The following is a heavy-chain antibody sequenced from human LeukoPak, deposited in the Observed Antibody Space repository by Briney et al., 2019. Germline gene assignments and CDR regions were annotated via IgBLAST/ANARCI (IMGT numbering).Heavy chain of an antibody. D-gene: IGHD6-19*01. J-gene: IGHJ4*02. Sequence: PGGSLRLSCGASGFSFSVYEIHWVRQAPGKGLEWISDISSSGTTTYYADYVKGRFTISRDTSKNTLYLQMNSLRAEDTAIYYCAKAGRPQEVAGWIDYWGQGTLVTVSS. CDR1: GFSFSVYE. CDR2: ISSSGTTT. CDR3: AKAGRPQEVAGWIDY. V-gene: IGHV3-48*03.